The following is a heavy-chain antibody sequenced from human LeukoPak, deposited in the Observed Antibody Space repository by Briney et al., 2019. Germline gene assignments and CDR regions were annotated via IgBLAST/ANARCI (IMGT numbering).Heavy chain of an antibody. J-gene: IGHJ4*02. CDR3: ARDGVDSWAYYFDY. V-gene: IGHV3-23*01. D-gene: IGHD5-12*01. CDR2: ISGSGHST. CDR1: GFSFSSYA. Sequence: GGSLRLSCAASGFSFSSYAMSWVRQAPGKGLKWVSAISGSGHSTEYADSVKGRFTISRDNSKNTLYLQMNSLRAEDTAVYYCARDGVDSWAYYFDYWGQGTLVTVSS.